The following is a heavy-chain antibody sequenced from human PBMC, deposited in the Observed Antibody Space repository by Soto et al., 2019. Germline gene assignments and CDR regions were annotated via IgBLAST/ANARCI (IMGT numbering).Heavy chain of an antibody. J-gene: IGHJ4*02. CDR1: GYTFTSYA. V-gene: IGHV1-3*01. Sequence: ASVKVSCKASGYTFTSYAIHWVRQAPGQRLEWMGWINAGNGNAKYSQKFQGRVTITRDTSASTAYMELSSLRSEDTAVYYCARDLGVLGYCSGGSCYSGSDYWCQGALVTVSS. D-gene: IGHD2-15*01. CDR3: ARDLGVLGYCSGGSCYSGSDY. CDR2: INAGNGNA.